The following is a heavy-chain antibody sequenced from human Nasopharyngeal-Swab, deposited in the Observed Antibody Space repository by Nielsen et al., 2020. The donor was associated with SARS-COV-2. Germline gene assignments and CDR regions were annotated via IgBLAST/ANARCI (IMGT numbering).Heavy chain of an antibody. CDR3: ARSSPGSPGGYYYGMDV. D-gene: IGHD3-10*01. Sequence: SETLSLTCTVSGGSISSSSYYWGWIRQPPGKGLEWIGSIYYSGSTYYNPSLKSRVTISVETSKNQFSLKLSSVTAADTAVYYCARSSPGSPGGYYYGMDVWGQGTTVTVSS. CDR2: IYYSGST. CDR1: GGSISSSSYY. J-gene: IGHJ6*02. V-gene: IGHV4-39*07.